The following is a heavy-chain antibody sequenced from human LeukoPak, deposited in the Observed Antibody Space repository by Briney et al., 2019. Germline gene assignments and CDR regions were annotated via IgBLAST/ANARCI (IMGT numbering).Heavy chain of an antibody. J-gene: IGHJ5*02. V-gene: IGHV4-61*02. CDR2: IYTSGST. CDR1: GGSISSGSYY. CDR3: ARGSRGAMET. Sequence: SETLSLTCTVSGGSISSGSYYWSWIRRPAGKGLEWIGRIYTSGSTNYNPSLKSRVTISVDTSKNQFSLKLSSVTAADTAVYYCARGSRGAMETWGQGTLVTVSS. D-gene: IGHD3-10*01.